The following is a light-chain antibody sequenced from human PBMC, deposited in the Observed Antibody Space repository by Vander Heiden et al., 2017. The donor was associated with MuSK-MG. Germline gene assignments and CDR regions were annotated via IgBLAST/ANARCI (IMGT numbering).Light chain of an antibody. J-gene: IGKJ1*01. CDR1: QTIGPW. Sequence: DIQMTQSPSTLSASVGDRVTITCRASQTIGPWLAWYQQKPGKAPNLLIYKASTLESGVHSRFSGSGSETEFTLTITSLQTNDFATYYCQQYNTYSFGQGTKVEI. V-gene: IGKV1-5*03. CDR3: QQYNTYS. CDR2: KAS.